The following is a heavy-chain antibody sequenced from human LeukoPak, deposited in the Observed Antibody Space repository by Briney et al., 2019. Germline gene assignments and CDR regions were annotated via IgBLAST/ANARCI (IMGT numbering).Heavy chain of an antibody. V-gene: IGHV1-46*01. CDR1: GYTFTSYY. J-gene: IGHJ3*02. D-gene: IGHD2/OR15-2a*01. CDR2: INPSGGST. CDR3: AREGNSWGGERVHFDI. Sequence: GASVKVSCKASGYTFTSYYIHWVRQAPGQGLEWMGIINPSGGSTSYAQKFQGRVTMTRDTSTSTVYMELSSLRSEDTAVCYCAREGNSWGGERVHFDIWGQGTMVTVSS.